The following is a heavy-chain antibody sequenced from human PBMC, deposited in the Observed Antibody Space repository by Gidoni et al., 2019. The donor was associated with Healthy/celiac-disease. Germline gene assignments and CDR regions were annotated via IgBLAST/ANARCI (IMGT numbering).Heavy chain of an antibody. V-gene: IGHV3-23*01. CDR1: GFTFSSYA. J-gene: IGHJ6*03. D-gene: IGHD3-10*01. CDR3: AKDGGRGVRFGYYMDV. CDR2: ISGSGGST. Sequence: EVQLLESGGGLVQPGGSLRLSCAASGFTFSSYAMSWVRQAPGKGLEWVSAISGSGGSTYYADSVKGRFTISRDNSKNTLYLQMNSLRAEDTAVYYCAKDGGRGVRFGYYMDVWGKGTTVTVSS.